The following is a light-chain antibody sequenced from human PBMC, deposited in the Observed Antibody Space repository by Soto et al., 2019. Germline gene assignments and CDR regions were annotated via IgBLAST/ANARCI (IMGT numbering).Light chain of an antibody. CDR2: TAS. CDR3: QQGDSFPLT. V-gene: IGKV1-12*01. J-gene: IGKJ4*01. CDR1: QDIGRW. Sequence: DIQMTQSPSSVSASVGDRVTITCRASQDIGRWLAWFQQKPGEAPSLLIYTASTLHTGISSRFSGSGSGTDFTLAITSLQPEDLAPYYCQQGDSFPLTFGGGTPVEIK.